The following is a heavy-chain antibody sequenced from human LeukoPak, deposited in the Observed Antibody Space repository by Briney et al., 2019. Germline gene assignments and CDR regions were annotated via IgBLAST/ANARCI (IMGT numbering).Heavy chain of an antibody. V-gene: IGHV1-69*05. J-gene: IGHJ6*03. D-gene: IGHD4-11*01. Sequence: GASVKVSCKASGGTFSSYAISWVRQAPGQGLEWMGGITPIFGTANYAQKFQGRVTITTDESTSTAYMELSSLRSEDTAVYYCARNLDYSNTYYHYYMDVWGKGTTVTVSS. CDR3: ARNLDYSNTYYHYYMDV. CDR2: ITPIFGTA. CDR1: GGTFSSYA.